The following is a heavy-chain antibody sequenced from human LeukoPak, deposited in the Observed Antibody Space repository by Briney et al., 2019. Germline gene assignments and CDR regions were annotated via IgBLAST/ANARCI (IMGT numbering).Heavy chain of an antibody. CDR2: ISAYNGNT. J-gene: IGHJ6*02. Sequence: ASVKVSCKASGYTFTSYGISWVRQAPGQGLEWMGWISAYNGNTNYAQKLQGRVTMTTDTSTSTAYMELRSLRSDDTAVYYCARAAYSSGWYKEEDYYYYGMDVRGQGTTVTVSS. V-gene: IGHV1-18*01. CDR3: ARAAYSSGWYKEEDYYYYGMDV. D-gene: IGHD6-19*01. CDR1: GYTFTSYG.